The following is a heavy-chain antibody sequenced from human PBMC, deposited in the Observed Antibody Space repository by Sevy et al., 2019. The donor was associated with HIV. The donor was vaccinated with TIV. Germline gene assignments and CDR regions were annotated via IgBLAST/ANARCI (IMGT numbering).Heavy chain of an antibody. CDR2: ISDDSRNI. Sequence: GGSLRLSCAASGFNFRTYYMTWVRQAPGKGLEWISSISDDSRNIYYSDSVKGRFTISRANAKNLLFLLMNNLRVEDTAIYCSARDFTIRGVVSGIDYWGQGNLVTVSS. V-gene: IGHV3-21*04. J-gene: IGHJ4*01. D-gene: IGHD3-3*01. CDR3: ARDFTIRGVVSGIDY. CDR1: GFNFRTYY.